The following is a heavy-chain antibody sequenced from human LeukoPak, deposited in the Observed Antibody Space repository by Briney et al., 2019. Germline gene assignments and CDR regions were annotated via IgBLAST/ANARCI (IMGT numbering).Heavy chain of an antibody. CDR2: IIPIFGIA. V-gene: IGHV1-69*04. J-gene: IGHJ6*02. CDR3: ARGCGGDCYSEDYYYGMDV. Sequence: PAASVKVSCKASGGTFSSYATSWVRQAPGQGLEWMGRIIPIFGIANYAQKFQGRVTITADKSTSTAYMELSSLRSEDTAVYYCARGCGGDCYSEDYYYGMDVWGQGTTVTVSS. CDR1: GGTFSSYA. D-gene: IGHD2-21*02.